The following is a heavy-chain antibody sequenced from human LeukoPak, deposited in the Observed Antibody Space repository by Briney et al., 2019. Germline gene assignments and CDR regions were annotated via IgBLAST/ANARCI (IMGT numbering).Heavy chain of an antibody. CDR1: GYTFTAYC. J-gene: IGHJ4*02. Sequence: ASLKLSCKASGYTFTAYCMHWVRQAPGQRLEWMGWINPNSGGTNYAQKFQGRVTMTRDTSISTAYMELSRLRSDDTAVYYCARVLRSKLLWFGELLSPDYWGQGTLVTVSS. CDR3: ARVLRSKLLWFGELLSPDY. V-gene: IGHV1-2*02. CDR2: INPNSGGT. D-gene: IGHD3-10*01.